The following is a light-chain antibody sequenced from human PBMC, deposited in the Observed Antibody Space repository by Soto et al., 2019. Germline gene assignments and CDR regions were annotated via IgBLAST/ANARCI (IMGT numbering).Light chain of an antibody. Sequence: DIQITQSPSTLSASVGDRVTITCRASQSITNWLAWYQQKPGKGPNLLISDASSLQSGVPSRFSGSGSGTEFTLTISSLQPDDFATYYCQQYNSYPLTFGGGTKVDIK. CDR1: QSITNW. CDR2: DAS. CDR3: QQYNSYPLT. J-gene: IGKJ4*01. V-gene: IGKV1-5*01.